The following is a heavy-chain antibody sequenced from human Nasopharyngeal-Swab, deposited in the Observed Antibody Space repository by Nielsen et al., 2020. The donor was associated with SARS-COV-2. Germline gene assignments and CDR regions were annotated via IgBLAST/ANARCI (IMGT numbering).Heavy chain of an antibody. V-gene: IGHV3-7*01. Sequence: GESLKISCAVSGFTFSTFWMTWVRQAPGKGLEWVANIKEDGSQKYYLDSVKGRFTISRDNAKNSLYLQMNSLRAEDTAVYYCARDLFKAVAGTSGDYWGQGTLVTVSS. D-gene: IGHD6-19*01. CDR2: IKEDGSQK. J-gene: IGHJ4*02. CDR1: GFTFSTFW. CDR3: ARDLFKAVAGTSGDY.